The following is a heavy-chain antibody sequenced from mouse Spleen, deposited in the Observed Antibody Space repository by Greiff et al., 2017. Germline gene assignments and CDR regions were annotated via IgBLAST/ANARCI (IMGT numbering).Heavy chain of an antibody. J-gene: IGHJ2*01. CDR2: IHPNSGST. V-gene: IGHV1-64*01. CDR3: ARDEGYDYPVDY. Sequence: VQLQQPGAELVKPGASVKLSCKASGYTFTSYWMHWVKQRPGQGLEWIGMIHPNSGSTNYNEKFKSKATLTVDKSSSTAYMQLSSLTSEDSAVYYCARDEGYDYPVDYWGQGTTLTVSS. D-gene: IGHD2-4*01. CDR1: GYTFTSYW.